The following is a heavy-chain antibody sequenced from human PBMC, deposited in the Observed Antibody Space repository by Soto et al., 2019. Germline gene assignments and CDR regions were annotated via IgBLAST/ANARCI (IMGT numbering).Heavy chain of an antibody. CDR1: GFTFSSYG. Sequence: QVQLVESGGGVVQPGRSLRLSCAASGFTFSSYGMHWVRQAPGKGLEWVSVISYDESNQYYADSVKGRFTISSDNSKTTLYLHINSLRAEDTAVYYCPKGVVVINSYCQHWGQGTLVTVSS. D-gene: IGHD3-22*01. CDR2: ISYDESNQ. V-gene: IGHV3-30*18. J-gene: IGHJ1*01. CDR3: PKGVVVINSYCQH.